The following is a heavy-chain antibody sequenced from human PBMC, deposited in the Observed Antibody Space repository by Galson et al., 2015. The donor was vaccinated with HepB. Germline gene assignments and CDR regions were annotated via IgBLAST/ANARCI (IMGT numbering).Heavy chain of an antibody. CDR1: GYTFSNYA. J-gene: IGHJ4*02. CDR3: ARGGRIVVVPAAMYY. CDR2: INTNTGNP. V-gene: IGHV7-4-1*02. D-gene: IGHD2-2*01. Sequence: SVKVSCKASGYTFSNYAMNWVRQAPGQGLEWMGWINTNTGNPTYAQGFTGRFVFSLDTSVSTAYLQIRSLKSEDTAVYYCARGGRIVVVPAAMYYWGQGTLVTVSS.